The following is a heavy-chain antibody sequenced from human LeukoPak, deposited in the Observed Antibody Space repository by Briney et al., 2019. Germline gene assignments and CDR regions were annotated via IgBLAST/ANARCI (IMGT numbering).Heavy chain of an antibody. D-gene: IGHD6-19*01. CDR3: ARISKDSSAWYPDY. CDR1: GGSISGSNYY. V-gene: IGHV4-39*01. J-gene: IGHJ4*02. CDR2: IYYSGST. Sequence: SETLSLTCTVSGGSISGSNYYWGWIRQPPGKGLEWIGSIYYSGSTYYNPSLKSRVTISVDTSKNQFSLKLSSVTAADTAVYYCARISKDSSAWYPDYWGQGALVTVSS.